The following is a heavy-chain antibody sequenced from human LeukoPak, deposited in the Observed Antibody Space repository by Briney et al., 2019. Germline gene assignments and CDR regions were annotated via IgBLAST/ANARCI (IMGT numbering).Heavy chain of an antibody. Sequence: GASVKVSCKASGYTFTGYYMHWVRQAPGQGLEWMGWINPNSGGTNYAQKFQGRVTMTRDTSISTAYMELSRLRSDDTAVYYCARGPGNYYGSGTRDAFDIWGQGTMVTVSS. J-gene: IGHJ3*02. CDR1: GYTFTGYY. V-gene: IGHV1-2*02. CDR2: INPNSGGT. D-gene: IGHD3-10*01. CDR3: ARGPGNYYGSGTRDAFDI.